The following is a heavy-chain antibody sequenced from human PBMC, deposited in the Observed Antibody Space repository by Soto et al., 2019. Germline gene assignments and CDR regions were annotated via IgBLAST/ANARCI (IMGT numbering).Heavy chain of an antibody. Sequence: SETLSLTCTVSGGSINNGNSWSWVRQSPGRGLEWIGETYYSGRTQYNPSLKSRISISVDNPKNQISLKLTSVTAAATARYYCAPSYAIAGRCSAYAQDICGQGTT. CDR2: TYYSGRT. CDR1: GGSINNGNS. V-gene: IGHV4-4*02. CDR3: APSYAIAGRCSAYAQDI. D-gene: IGHD3-16*01. J-gene: IGHJ6*02.